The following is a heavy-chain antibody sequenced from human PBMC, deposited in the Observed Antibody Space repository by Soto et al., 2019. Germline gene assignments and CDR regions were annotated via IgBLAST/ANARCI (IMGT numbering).Heavy chain of an antibody. D-gene: IGHD3-22*01. V-gene: IGHV1-3*01. CDR3: ARARFHYYDSSGFSDY. Sequence: WASVKVSCKASGYTFTSYAMHWVRQAPGQRLEWMGWTNAGNGNTKYSQKFQGRVTITRDTSASTAYMELSSLRSEDTAVYYCARARFHYYDSSGFSDYWGQGTLVTVSS. CDR1: GYTFTSYA. J-gene: IGHJ4*02. CDR2: TNAGNGNT.